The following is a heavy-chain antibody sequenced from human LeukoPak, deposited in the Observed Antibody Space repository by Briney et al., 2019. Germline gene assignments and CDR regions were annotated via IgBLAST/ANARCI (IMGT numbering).Heavy chain of an antibody. CDR2: IRPYNGDT. Sequence: ASVRLSCKTSGYTFTSYGLTWVRQAPGQGLEYMGWIRPYNGDTNYPQKFQGRVTLTTDTSTRTVYMDLRSPRSDDTALYYCARTGPYSDVYYVDHWGQGTLVTVSS. J-gene: IGHJ4*02. D-gene: IGHD4-17*01. CDR1: GYTFTSYG. V-gene: IGHV1-18*01. CDR3: ARTGPYSDVYYVDH.